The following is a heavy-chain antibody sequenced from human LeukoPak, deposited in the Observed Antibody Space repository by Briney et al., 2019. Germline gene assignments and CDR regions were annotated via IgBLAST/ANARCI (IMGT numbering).Heavy chain of an antibody. CDR3: ARDAGGGFDY. V-gene: IGHV3-7*01. D-gene: IGHD2-8*02. CDR1: GFTFSRYW. J-gene: IGHJ4*02. CDR2: IQENGGGK. Sequence: GGSLRLSCVASGFTFSRYWMVWVRQAPGKGLEWVASIQENGGGKYYLDSVKGRFSISKDNAKSSVSLQMNSLGVGDMAVYYCARDAGGGFDYWGQGTRVTVSS.